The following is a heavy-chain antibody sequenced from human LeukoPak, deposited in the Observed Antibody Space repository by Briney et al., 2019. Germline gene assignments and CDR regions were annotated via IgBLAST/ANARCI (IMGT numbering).Heavy chain of an antibody. CDR3: ARDRDDSSGYYSDY. J-gene: IGHJ4*02. CDR2: ISSSSSYI. Sequence: SISSSSSYIYYADSVKGRFTISRDNAKNSLYLQMNSLRAEDTAVYYCARDRDDSSGYYSDYWGQGTLVTVSS. V-gene: IGHV3-21*01. D-gene: IGHD3-22*01.